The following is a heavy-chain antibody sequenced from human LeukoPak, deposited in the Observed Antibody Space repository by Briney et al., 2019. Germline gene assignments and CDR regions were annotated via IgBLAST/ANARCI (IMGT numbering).Heavy chain of an antibody. CDR3: ARASGSASGYSYDFDY. CDR1: XXXFSXYA. CDR2: ISYDGSNK. Sequence: LSCXXSXXXFSXYAXXWVRQAPGKGLEGVAVISYDGSNKYYADSVKGRFTIYRDNSKNKLYMQMNSLRAEDTAVYYCARASGSASGYSYDFDYWGQGTLVTVSS. J-gene: IGHJ4*02. D-gene: IGHD5-18*01. V-gene: IGHV3-30*04.